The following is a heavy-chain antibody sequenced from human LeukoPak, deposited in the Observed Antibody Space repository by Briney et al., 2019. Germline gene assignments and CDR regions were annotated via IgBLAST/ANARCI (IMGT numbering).Heavy chain of an antibody. V-gene: IGHV3-7*01. CDR1: GFTFTRDW. CDR2: IKQDGSEK. J-gene: IGHJ4*02. D-gene: IGHD5-18*01. CDR3: ATLDTAMVTNFGY. Sequence: GGSLRLSCAASGFTFTRDWMSWVRQAPEKGLEWVAMIKQDGSEKYYMDSVKGRFTISSDNTKNSLYLQMNSLRAEDTAVYYCATLDTAMVTNFGYWGQGTLVTVSS.